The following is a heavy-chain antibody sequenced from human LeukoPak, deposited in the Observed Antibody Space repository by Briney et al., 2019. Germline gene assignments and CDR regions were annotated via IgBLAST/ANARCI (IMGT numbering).Heavy chain of an antibody. V-gene: IGHV4-59*01. J-gene: IGHJ6*02. D-gene: IGHD4-23*01. Sequence: SETLSLTCTVSGGSISSYYWSWIRQPPGKGLEWIGYIYYSGSTNDNPSLKSRVTISVDTSKNQFSLKLSSVTAADTAVYYCARAAVVTPSPDYYYGMDVWGQGTTVTVSS. CDR2: IYYSGST. CDR3: ARAAVVTPSPDYYYGMDV. CDR1: GGSISSYY.